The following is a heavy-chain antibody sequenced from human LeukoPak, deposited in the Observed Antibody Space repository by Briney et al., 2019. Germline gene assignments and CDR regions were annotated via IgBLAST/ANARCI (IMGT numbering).Heavy chain of an antibody. Sequence: GGSLRLSCSDPGFTLTWHVMHWVRQAPGKALEYVSFIHHNGDITSYADSVRGRFTVSRDNSKNTLFLELSSQRTDDTAVYYCARDMSGTYSFDYWGQGTLVTVSS. CDR1: GFTLTWHV. D-gene: IGHD1-26*01. CDR2: IHHNGDIT. V-gene: IGHV3-64D*06. J-gene: IGHJ4*02. CDR3: ARDMSGTYSFDY.